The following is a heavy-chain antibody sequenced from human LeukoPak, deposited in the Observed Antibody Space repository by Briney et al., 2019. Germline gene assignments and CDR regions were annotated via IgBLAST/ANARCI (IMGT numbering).Heavy chain of an antibody. CDR1: GFTFSSYW. D-gene: IGHD2-15*01. J-gene: IGHJ4*02. Sequence: GGSLRLSCAASGFTFSSYWMSWVRLAPGKVLEWVANIKQDGSEKYYVDSVRGRFSISRDNSKNSLYLQMNSLRADDTAVYYCARASFGYCRGGSCYSGYYFDYWGQGTLVTVSS. CDR3: ARASFGYCRGGSCYSGYYFDY. CDR2: IKQDGSEK. V-gene: IGHV3-7*01.